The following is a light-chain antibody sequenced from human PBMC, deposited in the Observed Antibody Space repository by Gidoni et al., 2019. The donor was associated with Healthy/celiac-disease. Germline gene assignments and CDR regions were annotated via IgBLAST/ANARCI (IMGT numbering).Light chain of an antibody. Sequence: DIQMTQSPSSLSASVGDRVTITCRASQGISNYLAWYQQKPGKVPKLLIYAASTLQSGVPSRFSGSGSGTDFTLTISSLQPEDVATYYCQKYNSALYTFGQXTRLEIK. CDR1: QGISNY. CDR2: AAS. J-gene: IGKJ5*01. V-gene: IGKV1-27*01. CDR3: QKYNSALYT.